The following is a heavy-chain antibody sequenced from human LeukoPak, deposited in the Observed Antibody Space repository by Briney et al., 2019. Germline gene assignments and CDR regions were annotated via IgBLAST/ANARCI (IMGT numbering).Heavy chain of an antibody. CDR3: VRDNAAADGALDY. D-gene: IGHD5-24*01. V-gene: IGHV3-33*01. CDR1: GFTFSSHG. J-gene: IGHJ4*02. Sequence: GRSLRLSCVASGFTFSSHGMHWVRQAPGKGLEWVAVIWHDGSHRYYPDSVKGRFTISRDNSKNTLFLQMDSLRVDDTAVYYCVRDNAAADGALDYWGQGSLVTVSS. CDR2: IWHDGSHR.